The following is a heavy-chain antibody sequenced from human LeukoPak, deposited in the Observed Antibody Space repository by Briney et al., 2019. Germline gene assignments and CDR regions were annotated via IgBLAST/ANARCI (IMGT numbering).Heavy chain of an antibody. CDR1: GYTFTSYG. CDR2: ISAYNGNT. Sequence: GASVKVSCKASGYTFTSYGISWVRQAPGQGLEWMGWISAYNGNTNYAQKLQGRVTMTTDTSTSTAYMELRSLRSDDTAVYYCARDPRGGYGSSWADAFDIWGQGTMVTVSS. J-gene: IGHJ3*02. D-gene: IGHD6-13*01. CDR3: ARDPRGGYGSSWADAFDI. V-gene: IGHV1-18*01.